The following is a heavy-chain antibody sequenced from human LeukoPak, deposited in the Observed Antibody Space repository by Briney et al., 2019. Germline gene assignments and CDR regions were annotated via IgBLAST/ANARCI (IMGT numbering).Heavy chain of an antibody. CDR3: ARGGSYPWWYFDL. V-gene: IGHV4-59*01. CDR2: IYYSGST. J-gene: IGHJ2*01. CDR1: GGSISSYY. D-gene: IGHD5-18*01. Sequence: SGTLSLTCAVSGGSISSYYWSWIRQPPGKGLEWIGYIYYSGSTNYNPSLKSRVTISVDTSKNQFSLKLSSVTAADTAVYYCARGGSYPWWYFDLWGRGTLVTVSS.